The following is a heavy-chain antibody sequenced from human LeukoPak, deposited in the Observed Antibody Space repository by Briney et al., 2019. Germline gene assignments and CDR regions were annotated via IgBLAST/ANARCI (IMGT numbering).Heavy chain of an antibody. J-gene: IGHJ4*02. Sequence: GASLKISCKASGYRFTNYWSGWGRRLPEKGLEWMGIIDPSDSDTRYTPSFQGQVTISADKYLTTAYLQWNSLKASDTAMYYCARQTAMGRSGDFWGQGTLVTVSS. D-gene: IGHD5-18*01. V-gene: IGHV5-51*01. CDR3: ARQTAMGRSGDF. CDR1: GYRFTNYW. CDR2: IDPSDSDT.